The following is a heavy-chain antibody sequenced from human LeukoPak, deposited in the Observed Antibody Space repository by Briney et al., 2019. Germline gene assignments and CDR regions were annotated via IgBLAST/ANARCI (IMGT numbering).Heavy chain of an antibody. Sequence: SETLSLTCTVSGGSISSSSYYWGWIRQPPGKGLEWIGSIYYSGSTYYNPSLKSRVTISVDTSKNQFSLKLSSVTAADTAVYYCARIGRGSSGHGGRFDPWGQGTLVTVSS. J-gene: IGHJ5*02. CDR2: IYYSGST. D-gene: IGHD3-22*01. V-gene: IGHV4-39*01. CDR1: GGSISSSSYY. CDR3: ARIGRGSSGHGGRFDP.